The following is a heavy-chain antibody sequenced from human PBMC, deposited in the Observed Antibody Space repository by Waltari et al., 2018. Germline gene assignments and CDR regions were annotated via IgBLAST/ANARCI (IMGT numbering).Heavy chain of an antibody. Sequence: QVQLQESGPGLVKPSETLSLTCTVSGGSISSHYWSWIRQPPGKGLEWIGYIYYSGSTNYHPSLKSRVTISVDTSKNQFSLKLSSVTAAYTAVYYCARVRGRSSGYYFDYWGQGTLVTVSS. CDR2: IYYSGST. CDR3: ARVRGRSSGYYFDY. V-gene: IGHV4-59*11. D-gene: IGHD3-22*01. J-gene: IGHJ4*02. CDR1: GGSISSHY.